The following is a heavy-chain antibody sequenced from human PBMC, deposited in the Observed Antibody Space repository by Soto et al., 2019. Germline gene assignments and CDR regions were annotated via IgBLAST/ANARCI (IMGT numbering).Heavy chain of an antibody. CDR1: GFPFSNYW. CDR2: INSDGSRT. V-gene: IGHV3-74*01. CDR3: ARGGPLWRHGMDV. D-gene: IGHD2-21*01. J-gene: IGHJ6*02. Sequence: EVQLVESGGGQLQPGGSLRLSCAASGFPFSNYWMHWVRQAPGKGLVWVSHINSDGSRTTYADSVRGRFTISRDSAKNTLYLEMKSLRVEDTAVYYCARGGPLWRHGMDVWGQGTTVTVSS.